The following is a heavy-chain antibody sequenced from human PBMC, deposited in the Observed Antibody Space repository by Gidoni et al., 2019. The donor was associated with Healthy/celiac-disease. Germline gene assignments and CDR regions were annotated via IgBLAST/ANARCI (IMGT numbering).Heavy chain of an antibody. V-gene: IGHV3-48*01. J-gene: IGHJ4*02. CDR3: ARGGRGDGYNSPPDY. D-gene: IGHD5-12*01. CDR1: GFPFRRYS. Sequence: EVQLVESGGGLVQPWGSLRLSCAASGFPFRRYSMNWVRQAPGKGLEWISYITSSSSNIYYADSVKGRFTISRDNARDSLYLQMNSLRAEDTAVYYCARGGRGDGYNSPPDYWGQGTLVTVSS. CDR2: ITSSSSNI.